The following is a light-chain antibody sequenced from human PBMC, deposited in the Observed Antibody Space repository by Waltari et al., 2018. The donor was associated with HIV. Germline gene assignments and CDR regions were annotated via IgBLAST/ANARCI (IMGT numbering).Light chain of an antibody. J-gene: IGKJ1*01. V-gene: IGKV3-15*01. CDR2: DSS. CDR1: QSVRTN. Sequence: EIVLTQFPAALSVSPGERASLSCIASQSVRTNLAWYHQVSGQAPRLLISDSSNRATGVPDRFSGSGSGTHFTLTISSLQSEDSGVYYCQSYSDWPRAFGLGTKVEV. CDR3: QSYSDWPRA.